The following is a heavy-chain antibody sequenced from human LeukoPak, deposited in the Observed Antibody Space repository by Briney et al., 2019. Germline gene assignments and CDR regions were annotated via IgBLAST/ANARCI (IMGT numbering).Heavy chain of an antibody. CDR1: GFTFSSYW. CDR2: IKEDGRET. CDR3: AKRGIVIRAVIIVGFHKEAYYFDD. V-gene: IGHV3-7*03. D-gene: IGHD3-10*01. Sequence: GGSLRLSCAASGFTFSSYWMSWVRQAPGKGLEWVANIKEDGRETYYLDSVKGRFTISRDNAKNSLDLQMNSLRAEDTAVYFCAKRGIVIRAVIIVGFHKEAYYFDDWGQGALVTVSS. J-gene: IGHJ4*02.